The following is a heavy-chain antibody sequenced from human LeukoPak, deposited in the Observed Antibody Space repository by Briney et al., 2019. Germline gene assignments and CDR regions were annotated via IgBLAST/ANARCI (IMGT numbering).Heavy chain of an antibody. D-gene: IGHD1-20*01. J-gene: IGHJ3*02. CDR3: ASRLRGYNWNDTVFDI. CDR2: IYHSGST. CDR1: GYSISSGYY. V-gene: IGHV4-38-2*01. Sequence: PETLSLTCAVPGYSISSGYYWAWIRPPPGKGREWSGSIYHSGSTYYNPSLKRTVTLSAETTKNKLCLNTSSVTSADTAVYYCASRLRGYNWNDTVFDIWGQGTMVTVSS.